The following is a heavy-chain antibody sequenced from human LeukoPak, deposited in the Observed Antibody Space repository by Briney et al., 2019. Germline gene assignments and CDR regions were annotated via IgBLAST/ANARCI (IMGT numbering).Heavy chain of an antibody. D-gene: IGHD6-19*01. J-gene: IGHJ4*02. Sequence: ASVKVSCKAPGYTFTGYYMHWVRQAPGQGLEWMGWINPNSGGTNYAQKFQGRVTMAEDTSTDTAYMELSSLRSEDTAVYYCATGAVAGTFDYWGQGTLVTVSS. CDR2: INPNSGGT. V-gene: IGHV1-2*02. CDR1: GYTFTGYY. CDR3: ATGAVAGTFDY.